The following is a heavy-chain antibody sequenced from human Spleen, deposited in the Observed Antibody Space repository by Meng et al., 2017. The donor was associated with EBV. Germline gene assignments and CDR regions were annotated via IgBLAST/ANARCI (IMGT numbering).Heavy chain of an antibody. CDR3: ANAGYSSSGRHY. D-gene: IGHD6-19*01. Sequence: EVQLLESGGGVVQPGGSLRLSCAASGFSFSTHDMSWVRQAPGKGLEWISYISNSDGTYYADSVKGRFTIARDNSKNTLYLQMNSLRAEDTAVYYCANAGYSSSGRHYWGQGILVTVYS. CDR1: GFSFSTHD. J-gene: IGHJ4*02. CDR2: ISNSDGT. V-gene: IGHV3-23*01.